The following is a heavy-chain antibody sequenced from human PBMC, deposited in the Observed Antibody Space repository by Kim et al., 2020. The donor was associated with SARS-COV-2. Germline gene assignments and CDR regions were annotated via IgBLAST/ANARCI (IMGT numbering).Heavy chain of an antibody. V-gene: IGHV4-59*01. CDR2: IYYSGST. CDR3: ARGGVLKYYYGSGNWFDP. D-gene: IGHD3-10*01. Sequence: SETLSLTCTVSGGSISSYYWSWIRQPPGKGLEWIGYIYYSGSTNYNPSLKSRVTISVDTSKNQFSLKLSSVTAADTAVYYCARGGVLKYYYGSGNWFDPWGQGTLVTVSS. J-gene: IGHJ5*02. CDR1: GGSISSYY.